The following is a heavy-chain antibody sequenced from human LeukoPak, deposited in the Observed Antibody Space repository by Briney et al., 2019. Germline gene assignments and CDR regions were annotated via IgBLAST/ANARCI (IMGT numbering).Heavy chain of an antibody. CDR1: GGSISSYY. Sequence: PSETLSLTCTVSGGSISSYYWSWIRQPAGKGLEWIGRISTSGSANYNPSLKSRVTMSLDTSKNQFSLKLSSVTAADTAVYFCASRRSGSYYFDYWGQGTLVSVSS. V-gene: IGHV4-4*07. CDR2: ISTSGSA. D-gene: IGHD3-10*01. J-gene: IGHJ4*02. CDR3: ASRRSGSYYFDY.